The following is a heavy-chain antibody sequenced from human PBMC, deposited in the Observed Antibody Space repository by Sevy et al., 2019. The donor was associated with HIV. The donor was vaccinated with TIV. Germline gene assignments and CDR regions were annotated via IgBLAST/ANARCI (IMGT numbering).Heavy chain of an antibody. V-gene: IGHV3-33*01. CDR2: IWYDGTNK. D-gene: IGHD3-10*01. CDR3: ASGAYCYASPRQNFDY. J-gene: IGHJ4*02. Sequence: GGSLRLSCAASGFTFSSYGMHWVRQAPGKGLEWVALIWYDGTNKYYADSVKGRFTISRDNSKNTLYLQMNSLRAEDTAVYYCASGAYCYASPRQNFDYWGPGTLVTVSS. CDR1: GFTFSSYG.